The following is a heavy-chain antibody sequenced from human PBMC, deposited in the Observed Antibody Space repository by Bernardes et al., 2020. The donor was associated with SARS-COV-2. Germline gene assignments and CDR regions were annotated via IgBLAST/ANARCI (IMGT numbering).Heavy chain of an antibody. Sequence: ASAKVSCKASGYIFTGYDINWVRQAAGQGLEWLGFVTPHNGNTGYAQKFQGRVTMTRDTSINTAYMELNRLTLEDTAVYYCARLSSSWYMGVDPWGQGTLVTVSS. J-gene: IGHJ5*02. D-gene: IGHD6-13*01. V-gene: IGHV1-8*01. CDR2: VTPHNGNT. CDR3: ARLSSSWYMGVDP. CDR1: GYIFTGYD.